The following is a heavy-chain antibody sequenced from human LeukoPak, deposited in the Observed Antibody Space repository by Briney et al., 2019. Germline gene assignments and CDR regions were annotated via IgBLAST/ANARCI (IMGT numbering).Heavy chain of an antibody. Sequence: PGGSLRLSCAASGFTFSSYWMSWVRQAPGKGLEWVAVISYDGSNKYYADSVKGRFTISRDNSKNTLYLQMNSLRAEDTAVYYCARGRGGSGSYYNVGYFDYWGQGTLVTVSS. CDR2: ISYDGSNK. CDR1: GFTFSSYW. V-gene: IGHV3-30-3*01. CDR3: ARGRGGSGSYYNVGYFDY. J-gene: IGHJ4*02. D-gene: IGHD3-10*01.